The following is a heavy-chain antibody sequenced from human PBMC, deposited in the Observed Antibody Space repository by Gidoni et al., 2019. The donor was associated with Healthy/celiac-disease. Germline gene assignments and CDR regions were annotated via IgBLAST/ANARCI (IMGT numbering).Heavy chain of an antibody. CDR1: GFTVSSHS. CDR3: ARAPDTGYYYDSSGYFPFDY. CDR2: IYSGGST. D-gene: IGHD3-22*01. Sequence: EVQLVESGGGLIQPGGSLRLSCAASGFTVSSHSIRWVRQAPGKGLEWVSGIYSGGSTYYADSVKGRFTISRDNSKNTLYLQMNSLRAEDTAVYYCARAPDTGYYYDSSGYFPFDYWGQGTLVTVSS. J-gene: IGHJ4*02. V-gene: IGHV3-53*01.